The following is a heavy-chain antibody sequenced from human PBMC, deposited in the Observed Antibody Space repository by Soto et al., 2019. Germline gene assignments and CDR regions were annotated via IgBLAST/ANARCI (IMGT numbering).Heavy chain of an antibody. CDR2: ISGSGGST. V-gene: IGHV3-23*01. CDR3: AKGSVATTRYGMDV. CDR1: GFNFSSYC. D-gene: IGHD5-12*01. Sequence: PGGSLSLSWASSGFNFSSYCMIWVRQAPGKGLEWVSAISGSGGSTYYADSVKGRFTISRDNSKNTLYLQMNSLRAEDTAVYYCAKGSVATTRYGMDVWGQGTTVNVSS. J-gene: IGHJ6*02.